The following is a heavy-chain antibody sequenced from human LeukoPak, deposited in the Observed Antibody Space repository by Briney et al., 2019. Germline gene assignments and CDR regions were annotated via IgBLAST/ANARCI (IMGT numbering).Heavy chain of an antibody. J-gene: IGHJ4*02. CDR3: ARDLEEYGGYLFDY. V-gene: IGHV3-7*01. CDR2: IKQDGSET. Sequence: GGSLRLSCAASGFTFSSYLMSWVRQAPGEGLEWVANIKQDGSETYYVDSVKRRFTISRDNAQNSLSLQMNSLRAEDTAVYYCARDLEEYGGYLFDYWGQGTLVTVSS. CDR1: GFTFSSYL. D-gene: IGHD5-12*01.